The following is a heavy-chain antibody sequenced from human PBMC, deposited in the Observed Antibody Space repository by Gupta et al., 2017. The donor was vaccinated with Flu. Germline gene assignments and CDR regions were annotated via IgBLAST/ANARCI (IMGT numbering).Heavy chain of an antibody. CDR3: SATTKYSSGWYY. J-gene: IGHJ4*02. CDR2: ISTTGGST. Sequence: FSSYAMSWVRQAPGKGLEWVATISTTGGSTYYADSVKGRFTISRDNSKNTLYLQMNSLRAEDTAVYYYSATTKYSSGWYYWGQGALVTVSS. D-gene: IGHD6-19*01. V-gene: IGHV3-23*01. CDR1: FSSYA.